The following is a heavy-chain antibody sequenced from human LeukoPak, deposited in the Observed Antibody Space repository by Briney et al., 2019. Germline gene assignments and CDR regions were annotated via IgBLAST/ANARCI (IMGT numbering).Heavy chain of an antibody. CDR1: GGSFSGYY. Sequence: SETLSLTCAVYGGSFSGYYWSWIRQPPGKGLEWIGEINHSGSTNYNPSLKSRVTISVDTSKNQFSLKLSSVTAADTAVYYCARLSGHSLPGTAVECPWGQGTLVTVS. J-gene: IGHJ5*02. CDR3: ARLSGHSLPGTAVECP. D-gene: IGHD6-19*01. V-gene: IGHV4-34*01. CDR2: INHSGST.